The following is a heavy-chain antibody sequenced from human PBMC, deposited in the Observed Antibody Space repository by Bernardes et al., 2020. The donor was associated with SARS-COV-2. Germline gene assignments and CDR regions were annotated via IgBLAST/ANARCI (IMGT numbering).Heavy chain of an antibody. CDR3: AHRYTGSHFDY. J-gene: IGHJ4*02. D-gene: IGHD1-26*01. CDR1: GFSLSTTGVG. V-gene: IGHV2-5*02. CDR2: IFWDDDK. Sequence: SSPTLVKPTQTLTLTCTFSGFSLSTTGVGVGWIRQPPGKALEWLALIFWDDDKFYSPSLKSRLTVTKDTAKNQVVLMMTDMDPVDTATYYCAHRYTGSHFDYWGQGTLVTVSS.